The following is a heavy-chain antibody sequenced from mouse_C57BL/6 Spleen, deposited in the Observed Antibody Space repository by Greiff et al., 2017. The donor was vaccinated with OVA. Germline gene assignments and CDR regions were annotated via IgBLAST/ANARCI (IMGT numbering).Heavy chain of an antibody. J-gene: IGHJ3*01. CDR2: FYPGSGSI. CDR1: GYTFTEYT. V-gene: IGHV1-62-2*01. Sequence: QVQLQQSGAELVKPGASVKLSCKASGYTFTEYTIHWVKQRSGQGLEWIGWFYPGSGSIKYNEKFKDKATLTADKSSSTVYMERSRLTSEDSAVYFCARHEAPYYYGSSYLAWFAYWGQGTLVTVSA. D-gene: IGHD1-1*01. CDR3: ARHEAPYYYGSSYLAWFAY.